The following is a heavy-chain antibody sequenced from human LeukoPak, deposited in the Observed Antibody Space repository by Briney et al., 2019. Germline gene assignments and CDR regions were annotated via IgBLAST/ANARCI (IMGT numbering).Heavy chain of an antibody. CDR1: GYTFTGYY. CDR3: AREGIAAPETNWFDP. CDR2: INPNSGGT. D-gene: IGHD6-13*01. Sequence: EASVKVSCKASGYTFTGYYMHWVRQAPGQGLEWMGWINPNSGGTNYAQKFQGRATMTRDTSISTAYMELSRLRSDDTAVYYCAREGIAAPETNWFDPWGQGTLVTVSS. J-gene: IGHJ5*02. V-gene: IGHV1-2*02.